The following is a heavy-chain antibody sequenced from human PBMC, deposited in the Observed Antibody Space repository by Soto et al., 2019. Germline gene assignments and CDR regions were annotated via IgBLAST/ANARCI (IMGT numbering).Heavy chain of an antibody. Sequence: ASVKVSCKASGYTFTSYGISWVRQAPGQGLEWMGWISAYNSNTNYAQKLQGRVTMTTDTSTSTSYMELRSLRSDDTAVYFCARDRLGATGDYWGQGTLVTVSS. J-gene: IGHJ4*02. CDR3: ARDRLGATGDY. V-gene: IGHV1-18*01. CDR2: ISAYNSNT. D-gene: IGHD1-26*01. CDR1: GYTFTSYG.